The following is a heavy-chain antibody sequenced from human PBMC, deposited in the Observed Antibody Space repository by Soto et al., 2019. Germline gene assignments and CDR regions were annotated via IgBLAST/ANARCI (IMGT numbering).Heavy chain of an antibody. J-gene: IGHJ6*02. D-gene: IGHD2-15*01. CDR1: GGTFSSYA. Sequence: QVQLVQSGAEVKKPGSSVKVSCKASGGTFSSYAISWVRQAPGQGLEWMGGIIPIFGTANYAQKFQGRVTITADESTSTAYMELSSLRSDDTAVYYCARERNCSGGSCRHAYYYYYGMDVWGQGTTVTVSS. CDR2: IIPIFGTA. V-gene: IGHV1-69*12. CDR3: ARERNCSGGSCRHAYYYYYGMDV.